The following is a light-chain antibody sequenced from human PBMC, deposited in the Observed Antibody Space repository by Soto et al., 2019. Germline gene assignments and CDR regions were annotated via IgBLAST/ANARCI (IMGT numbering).Light chain of an antibody. J-gene: IGKJ2*01. V-gene: IGKV4-1*01. Sequence: DIVMTQSPDSLAVSLGERATINCKSSQSVLYSANNKNYLAWYQQKPGQPPKLLIYWASTRESGVPDRFSGSGSGTDSTLTISSLQAEDVAVYYCQKYYSIPLTFGQGTKLEIK. CDR2: WAS. CDR1: QSVLYSANNKNY. CDR3: QKYYSIPLT.